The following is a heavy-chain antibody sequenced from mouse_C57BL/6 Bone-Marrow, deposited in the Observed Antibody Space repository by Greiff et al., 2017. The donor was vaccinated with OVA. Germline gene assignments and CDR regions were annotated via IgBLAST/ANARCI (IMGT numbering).Heavy chain of an antibody. V-gene: IGHV1-20*01. CDR3: ARGGLRLWFAY. CDR2: INPYNGDT. J-gene: IGHJ3*01. CDR1: GYSFTGYF. Sequence: EVQLQQSGPELVKPGDSVKISCKASGYSFTGYFMNWVMQSHGKSLEWIGRINPYNGDTFYNQKFKGKATLTVDKSSSTAHMELRSLTSEDSAVYYCARGGLRLWFAYWGQGTLVTVSA. D-gene: IGHD2-4*01.